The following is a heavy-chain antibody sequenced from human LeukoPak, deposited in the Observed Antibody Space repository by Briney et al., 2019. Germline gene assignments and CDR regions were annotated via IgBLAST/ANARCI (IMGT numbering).Heavy chain of an antibody. V-gene: IGHV3-69-1*01. CDR3: ARVSFCSTSSCYRYMDV. CDR1: GFTFSGYG. J-gene: IGHJ6*03. D-gene: IGHD2-2*01. Sequence: GVSLRLSCGGSGFTFSGYGVNWVRQAPGKGLEWVSYITSGVNIYYADSVKGRFTISRDNAKNSTYLQMNSLRAEDTAVYYYARVSFCSTSSCYRYMDVWGKGTTVTVSS. CDR2: ITSGVNI.